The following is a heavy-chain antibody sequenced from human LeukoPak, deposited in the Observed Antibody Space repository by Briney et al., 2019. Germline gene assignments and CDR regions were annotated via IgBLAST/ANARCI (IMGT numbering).Heavy chain of an antibody. D-gene: IGHD6-19*01. CDR1: GGSLSNYY. Sequence: PSETLSLTCTFSGGSLSNYYWSWIRQPPGKGLEWIGEIHHTGRTNYMPSLKSRVTIALDKSKNQFSLKLNSVTAADTAVYYCARVPRGTRGSGWSFDFWGQGTLVTVSS. CDR2: IHHTGRT. CDR3: ARVPRGTRGSGWSFDF. J-gene: IGHJ4*02. V-gene: IGHV4-34*01.